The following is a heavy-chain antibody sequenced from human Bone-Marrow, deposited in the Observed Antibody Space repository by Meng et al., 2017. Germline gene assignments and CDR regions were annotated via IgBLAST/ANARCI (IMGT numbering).Heavy chain of an antibody. CDR3: AKDPYGYYSLDSWFDP. D-gene: IGHD3-22*01. Sequence: SVKVSCKASGGTFSSYAISWVRQAPGQGLEWMGGIIPIFGTANYAQKFQGRVTITTDESTSTAYMELSSLRSEDTAVYYCAKDPYGYYSLDSWFDPWGQGTLVTVSS. V-gene: IGHV1-69*05. CDR2: IIPIFGTA. J-gene: IGHJ5*02. CDR1: GGTFSSYA.